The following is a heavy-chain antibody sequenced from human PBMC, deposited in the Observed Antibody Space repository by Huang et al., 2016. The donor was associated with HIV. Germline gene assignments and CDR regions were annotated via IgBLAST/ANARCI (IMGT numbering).Heavy chain of an antibody. J-gene: IGHJ4*02. D-gene: IGHD6-25*01. Sequence: QITLRESGPALVKPTQTLTLTCTFSGFSLTTTGVGVGWIRQPPGQALEWLAFIYSNGDGRYSPSLSSRLTITKDTSKNQVVLTRTNMDPVDTATYYCAHSTDASAATFYFDFWGQGTLVAVSS. V-gene: IGHV2-5*01. CDR3: AHSTDASAATFYFDF. CDR1: GFSLTTTGVG. CDR2: IYSNGDG.